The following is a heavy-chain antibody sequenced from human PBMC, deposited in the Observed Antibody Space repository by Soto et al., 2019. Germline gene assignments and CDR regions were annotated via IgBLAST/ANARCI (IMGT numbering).Heavy chain of an antibody. V-gene: IGHV4-34*01. CDR1: GGSFSGYY. J-gene: IGHJ4*02. Sequence: SDTLSLTCAVYGGSFSGYYWSWIRQPPGKGLEWIGEINHSGSTNYNPSLKSRVTISVDTSKNQFSLKLSSVTAADTAVYYCARLYPPLRGSSWLDYWGQGTLVTVS. CDR3: ARLYPPLRGSSWLDY. CDR2: INHSGST. D-gene: IGHD6-13*01.